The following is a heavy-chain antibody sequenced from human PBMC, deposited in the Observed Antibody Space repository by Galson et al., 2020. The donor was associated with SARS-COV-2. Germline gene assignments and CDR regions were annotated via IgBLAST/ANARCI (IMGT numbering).Heavy chain of an antibody. CDR1: GYSISSGYY. J-gene: IGHJ6*03. CDR2: ISHSGST. Sequence: SETLSLTCTVSGYSISSGYYWGWIRQPPGKGLEWIGRISHSGSTYYNQSLKSRVTISVDTSKNQFSLKLSSVTAADTAVYYCARDAGITIFGVVILGNMDVWGKGTTVTVSS. D-gene: IGHD3-3*01. V-gene: IGHV4-38-2*02. CDR3: ARDAGITIFGVVILGNMDV.